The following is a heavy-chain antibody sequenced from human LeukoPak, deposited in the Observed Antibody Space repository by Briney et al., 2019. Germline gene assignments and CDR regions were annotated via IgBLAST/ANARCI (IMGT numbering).Heavy chain of an antibody. D-gene: IGHD6-19*01. Sequence: GASVKVSCTASGYTFTSYDINWVRQVTGQGLEWMGWMNPKSGNTGYAQKFQGRVTITRNTSISTAYMEVSSLRYEDTAVYYCARRAVDNSYYYYMDVWGKGTTVTVSS. V-gene: IGHV1-8*03. J-gene: IGHJ6*03. CDR1: GYTFTSYD. CDR3: ARRAVDNSYYYYMDV. CDR2: MNPKSGNT.